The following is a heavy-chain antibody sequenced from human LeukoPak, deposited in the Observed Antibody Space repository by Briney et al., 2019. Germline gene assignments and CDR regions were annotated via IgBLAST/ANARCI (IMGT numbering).Heavy chain of an antibody. D-gene: IGHD3-22*01. CDR1: GFTFSSCA. J-gene: IGHJ4*02. CDR3: ARVFYYDSSGYYGFGY. Sequence: PGGSLRLSCAASGFTFSSCAMSWVRQAPGKGLEWVSAISGSGGSTYYADSVKGRFTISRDNAKNSLYLQMNSLRAEDTAVYYCARVFYYDSSGYYGFGYWGQGTLVTVSS. CDR2: ISGSGGST. V-gene: IGHV3-23*01.